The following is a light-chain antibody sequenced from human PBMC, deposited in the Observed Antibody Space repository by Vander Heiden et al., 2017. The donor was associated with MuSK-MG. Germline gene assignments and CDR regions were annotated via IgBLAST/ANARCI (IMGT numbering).Light chain of an antibody. CDR2: AAS. CDR3: QQSYSTLSIT. V-gene: IGKV1-39*01. Sequence: DIQMTQSPSSLSASVGDRVTITCRASQSISSYLNWYQQKPGKAPKLLIYAASSLQSGVPSRFSGSASGTDFTLTISSLQPEDFATYYCQQSYSTLSITFGQGTRLEIK. CDR1: QSISSY. J-gene: IGKJ5*01.